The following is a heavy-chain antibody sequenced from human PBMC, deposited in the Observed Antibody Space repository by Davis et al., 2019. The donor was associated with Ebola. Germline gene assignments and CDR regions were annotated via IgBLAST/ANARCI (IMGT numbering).Heavy chain of an antibody. D-gene: IGHD3-22*01. J-gene: IGHJ4*02. CDR3: AKRPLYDSSGYYWSFDY. CDR1: GGSISSYY. V-gene: IGHV4-59*08. CDR2: IYYSGST. Sequence: CTVSGGSISSYYWSWIRQPPGKGLEWIGYIYYSGSTYYNPSLKSRVTISVDTSKNQFSLKLSSVTAADTAVYYCAKRPLYDSSGYYWSFDYWGQGTLVTVSS.